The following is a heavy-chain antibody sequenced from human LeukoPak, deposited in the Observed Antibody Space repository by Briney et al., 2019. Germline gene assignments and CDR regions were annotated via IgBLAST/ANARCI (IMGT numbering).Heavy chain of an antibody. Sequence: SETLSLTCAVYGGSFSGYYWSWIRQPPGKGLEWIGEINHSGSTNYNPSLKGRVTISVDTSKNQFSLKLSSVTAADTAVYYCARGRRGEWLRRFDYWGQGTLVTVSS. CDR3: ARGRRGEWLRRFDY. D-gene: IGHD5-12*01. J-gene: IGHJ4*02. CDR1: GGSFSGYY. V-gene: IGHV4-34*01. CDR2: INHSGST.